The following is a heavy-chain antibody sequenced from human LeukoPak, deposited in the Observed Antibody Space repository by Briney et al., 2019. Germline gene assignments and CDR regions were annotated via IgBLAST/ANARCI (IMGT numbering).Heavy chain of an antibody. Sequence: GASVKVSCKVSGYTLTELSMHWVRQAPGKGLEWMGGFDPEDGETIYAQKFQGRVTMTEDTSTDTAYMELSSLRSEDTAVYYCATDPSYGDSNTSGYWGQGTLVTVSS. D-gene: IGHD4-17*01. V-gene: IGHV1-24*01. CDR3: ATDPSYGDSNTSGY. J-gene: IGHJ4*02. CDR1: GYTLTELS. CDR2: FDPEDGET.